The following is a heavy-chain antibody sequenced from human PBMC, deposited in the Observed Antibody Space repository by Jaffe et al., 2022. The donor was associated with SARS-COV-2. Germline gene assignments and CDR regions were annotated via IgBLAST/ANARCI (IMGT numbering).Heavy chain of an antibody. V-gene: IGHV3-30*18. Sequence: QVQLVESGGGVVQPGRSLRLSCAASGFTFSSYGMHWVRQAPGKGLEWVAVISYDGSNKYYADSVKGRFTISRDNSKNTLYLQMNSLRAEDTAVYYCAKEYYYDSSGYGDAFDIWGQGTMVTVSS. CDR1: GFTFSSYG. J-gene: IGHJ3*02. CDR2: ISYDGSNK. D-gene: IGHD3-22*01. CDR3: AKEYYYDSSGYGDAFDI.